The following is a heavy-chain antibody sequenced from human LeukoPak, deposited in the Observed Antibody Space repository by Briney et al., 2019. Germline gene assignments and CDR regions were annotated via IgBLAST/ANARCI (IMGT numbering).Heavy chain of an antibody. CDR2: ISSSGDST. CDR3: AKGISSGWYLFDY. Sequence: GGSLRLSCAASGFTFSNYAMSWVRQAPGKGLEWVSAISSSGDSTYYADSVRGRFTVSRDNSKNTLYLQMNSLRAEDTAVYFCAKGISSGWYLFDYWGQGTLVTVSS. CDR1: GFTFSNYA. J-gene: IGHJ4*02. D-gene: IGHD6-19*01. V-gene: IGHV3-23*01.